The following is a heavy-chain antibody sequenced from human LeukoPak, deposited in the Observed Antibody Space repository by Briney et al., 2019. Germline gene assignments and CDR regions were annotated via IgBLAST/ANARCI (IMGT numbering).Heavy chain of an antibody. V-gene: IGHV3-23*01. J-gene: IGHJ4*02. CDR1: GFTFSSYA. CDR3: ARKLWHRNDC. Sequence: GGSLRLSCSASGFTFSSYAMTWVRQAPGKGLEWVSAISTNGDRTYYADSVKGRFTVSRDNFKNTLYLQMNSLRAEDTALYYCARKLWHRNDCWGQGTLVTVSS. D-gene: IGHD3-16*01. CDR2: ISTNGDRT.